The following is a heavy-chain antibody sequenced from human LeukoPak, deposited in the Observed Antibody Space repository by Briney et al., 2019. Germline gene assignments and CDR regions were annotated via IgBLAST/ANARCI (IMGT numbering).Heavy chain of an antibody. V-gene: IGHV3-30*02. CDR1: GFTFSSYG. Sequence: SGGSLRLPCAASGFTFSSYGMHWVRQAPGKGLEWVAFIRYDGSNKYYADSVKGRFTISRDNSKNTLYLQMNSLRAEDTAVYYCAKGVDILTGYYDYWGQGTLVTVSS. CDR3: AKGVDILTGYYDY. D-gene: IGHD3-9*01. CDR2: IRYDGSNK. J-gene: IGHJ4*02.